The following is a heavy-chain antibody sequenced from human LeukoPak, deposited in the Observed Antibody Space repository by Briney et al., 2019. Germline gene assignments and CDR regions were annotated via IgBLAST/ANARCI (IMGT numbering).Heavy chain of an antibody. CDR3: ARSLMMGTYYFDY. J-gene: IGHJ4*02. D-gene: IGHD3-16*01. CDR2: AYYRGST. Sequence: SETLSLTCTVSGDSISSYYWNWIRQPPGKGLEWIGYAYYRGSTNCNPSLKSRVTMSVDTSKNQFSLKLSSVTAADTAVYYCARSLMMGTYYFDYWGQGTLVTVSS. V-gene: IGHV4-59*01. CDR1: GDSISSYY.